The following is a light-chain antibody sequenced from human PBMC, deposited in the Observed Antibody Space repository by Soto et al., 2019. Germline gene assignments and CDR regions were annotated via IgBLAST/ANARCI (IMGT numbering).Light chain of an antibody. CDR3: RQYGRSPWT. V-gene: IGKV3-20*01. J-gene: IGKJ1*01. CDR1: QSVSSSY. Sequence: EIVLTQSPGTLSMSPGERATLSCRASQSVSSSYIGWYQQKPGQAPRLLIYGASSRATGISDRFSGSGSGTDFTLTNSRLEPEDFAVYYCRQYGRSPWTFGLGTKVEIK. CDR2: GAS.